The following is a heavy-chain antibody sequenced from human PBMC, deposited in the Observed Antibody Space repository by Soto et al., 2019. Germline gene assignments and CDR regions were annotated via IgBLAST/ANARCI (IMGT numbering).Heavy chain of an antibody. J-gene: IGHJ3*02. V-gene: IGHV3-21*01. CDR2: ISSSSSYI. Sequence: EVQLVESGGGLVKPGGSLRLSCAASGFTFSSYSMNWVRQAPGKGLEWVSSISSSSSYIYYADSVKGRFTISRDNAKNSLYLQMNSLRAEDTAVYYCERDPGYGAGDAFDIWGQGTMVTVSS. CDR3: ERDPGYGAGDAFDI. D-gene: IGHD3-9*01. CDR1: GFTFSSYS.